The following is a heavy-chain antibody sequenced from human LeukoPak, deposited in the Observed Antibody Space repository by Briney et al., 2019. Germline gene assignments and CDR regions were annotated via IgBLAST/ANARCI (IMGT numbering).Heavy chain of an antibody. Sequence: PGGSLRLSCAASGFTFSSYAMSWVRQAPGKGLEWVSAISGSGGSTYYADSVKGRFTISRDNSKNTVDLQINSLRAEDTAVYYCAKDALPGYYYYYYYMDVWGKGTTVTVSS. CDR1: GFTFSSYA. CDR3: AKDALPGYYYYYYYMDV. D-gene: IGHD1-14*01. J-gene: IGHJ6*03. V-gene: IGHV3-23*01. CDR2: ISGSGGST.